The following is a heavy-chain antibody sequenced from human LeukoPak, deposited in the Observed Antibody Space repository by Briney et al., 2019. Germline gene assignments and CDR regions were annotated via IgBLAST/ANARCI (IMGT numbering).Heavy chain of an antibody. CDR3: ARVSRITMVRGAPRYYFQH. CDR2: MNPNSGNT. Sequence: ASVKVSCKASGYTFTSYDINWVRQATGQGLEWMGWMNPNSGNTGYAQKFQGRVTMTRNTSISTAYMELSSLRSEDTAVYYCARVSRITMVRGAPRYYFQHWGQGTLVTVSS. D-gene: IGHD3-10*01. CDR1: GYTFTSYD. V-gene: IGHV1-8*01. J-gene: IGHJ1*01.